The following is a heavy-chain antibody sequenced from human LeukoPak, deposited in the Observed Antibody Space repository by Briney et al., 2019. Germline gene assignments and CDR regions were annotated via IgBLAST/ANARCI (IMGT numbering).Heavy chain of an antibody. CDR1: GYSISSGYY. Sequence: PSETLSLTCAVSGYSISSGYYWGWIRQPPGKGLEWIGSIYHSGSTYYNPSLKSRVTISVDTSKNQFSLKLSSVTAADTAAYYCAGYYDFWSGPLSNYYYYMDVWGKGTTVTVSS. V-gene: IGHV4-38-2*01. CDR2: IYHSGST. CDR3: AGYYDFWSGPLSNYYYYMDV. D-gene: IGHD3-3*01. J-gene: IGHJ6*03.